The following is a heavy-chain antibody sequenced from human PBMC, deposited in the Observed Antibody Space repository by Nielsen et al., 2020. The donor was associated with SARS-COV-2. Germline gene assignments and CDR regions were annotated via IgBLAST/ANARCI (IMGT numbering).Heavy chain of an antibody. CDR3: AHSGITGQFDY. D-gene: IGHD1-20*01. J-gene: IGHJ4*02. Sequence: SGPTLVKPTQTLTLTRTFSGFSLSTSGVGVGWIRQPPGKALEWLALIYWDDDKRYSPSLKSRLTITKDTSKNQVVLTMTNMDPVDTATYYCAHSGITGQFDYWGQGTLVTVSS. CDR1: GFSLSTSGVG. V-gene: IGHV2-5*02. CDR2: IYWDDDK.